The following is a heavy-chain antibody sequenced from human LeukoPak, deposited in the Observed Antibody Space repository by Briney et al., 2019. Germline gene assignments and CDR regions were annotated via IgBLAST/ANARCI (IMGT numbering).Heavy chain of an antibody. J-gene: IGHJ6*03. CDR1: GYTFTSYY. V-gene: IGHV1-46*01. Sequence: GASVKVSCKASGYTFTSYYRHWVRQAPGQGLEWMGIINPSGGSTSYAQKLQGRVTMTTDTSTSTAYMELRSLRSDDTAVYYCGRVDTAMVLRGYYYYYYMDVWGKGTTVTVSS. CDR2: INPSGGST. D-gene: IGHD5-18*01. CDR3: GRVDTAMVLRGYYYYYYMDV.